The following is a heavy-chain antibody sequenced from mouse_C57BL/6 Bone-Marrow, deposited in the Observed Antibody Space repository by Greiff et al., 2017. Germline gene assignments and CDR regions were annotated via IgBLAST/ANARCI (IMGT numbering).Heavy chain of an antibody. V-gene: IGHV1-53*01. CDR2: INPSNGGP. Sequence: QVQLQQPGTELVKPGASVKLSCQASGYTFTSYWMHWVKQRPGQGLEWIGNINPSNGGPNYTEKFKSKATLTVDKSSSTAYMQLSSLTSEASAVYYCAVTAVVKSYYAMDYWGQGTSVTVSS. D-gene: IGHD1-1*01. J-gene: IGHJ4*01. CDR3: AVTAVVKSYYAMDY. CDR1: GYTFTSYW.